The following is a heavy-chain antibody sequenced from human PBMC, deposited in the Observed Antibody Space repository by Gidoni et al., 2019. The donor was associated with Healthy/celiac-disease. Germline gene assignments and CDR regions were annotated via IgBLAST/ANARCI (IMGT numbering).Heavy chain of an antibody. V-gene: IGHV3-23*01. CDR3: AKDFFNYYDSPGPFDL. Sequence: EVQLLESGGGLVQPGGSLRLSCAASGLPFSSYAMGWVRQAPGKGLEWVSAISGSGGSTYYADSVKGRFTISRDNSKNTLYLQMNSLRAEDTAVYYCAKDFFNYYDSPGPFDLWGRGTLVTVSS. CDR2: ISGSGGST. D-gene: IGHD3-22*01. J-gene: IGHJ2*01. CDR1: GLPFSSYA.